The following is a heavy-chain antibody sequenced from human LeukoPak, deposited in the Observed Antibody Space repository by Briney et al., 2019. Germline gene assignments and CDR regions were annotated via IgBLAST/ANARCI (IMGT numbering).Heavy chain of an antibody. CDR3: AKDVEMATINYFDY. J-gene: IGHJ4*02. CDR1: GFTFSSYG. CDR2: IWYDGSNK. Sequence: PGGSLRLSCAASGFTFSSYGMHWVRQAPGKGLEWVAVIWYDGSNKYYADSVKGRFTISRDNSKNTLYLQMNSLRAEDTAVYYCAKDVEMATINYFDYWGQGTLVTVSS. V-gene: IGHV3-33*06. D-gene: IGHD5-24*01.